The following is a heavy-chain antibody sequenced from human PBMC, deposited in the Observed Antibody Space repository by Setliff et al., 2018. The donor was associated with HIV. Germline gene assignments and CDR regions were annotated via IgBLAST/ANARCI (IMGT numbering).Heavy chain of an antibody. CDR2: IYSSGTT. CDR3: AKYWRAGGTYVFDI. CDR1: GGPMSCYY. D-gene: IGHD2-15*01. Sequence: PSETLSLTCTVSGGPMSCYYWSWLRQSPVKGLEWIGYIYSSGTTNYNPSFKSRVAISLDTSRSQFSLMLSSVTAADTAIYYCAKYWRAGGTYVFDIWGLGTMVTVSS. V-gene: IGHV4-4*08. J-gene: IGHJ3*02.